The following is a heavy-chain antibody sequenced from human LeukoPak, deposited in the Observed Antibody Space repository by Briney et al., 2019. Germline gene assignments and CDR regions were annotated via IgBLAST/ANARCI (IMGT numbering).Heavy chain of an antibody. CDR1: GFTFSSYW. CDR3: ARGGYCSSSICYSLNAFDI. CDR2: ITSDGSST. D-gene: IGHD2-2*01. J-gene: IGHJ3*02. Sequence: GGSLRLSCAASGFTFSSYWMHWVRQAPGKGLVWVSRITSDGSSTSYADSVKGRFTISRDNAKNSLYLQMNSLRAEDTAVYYCARGGYCSSSICYSLNAFDIWGQGTMFTVSS. V-gene: IGHV3-74*01.